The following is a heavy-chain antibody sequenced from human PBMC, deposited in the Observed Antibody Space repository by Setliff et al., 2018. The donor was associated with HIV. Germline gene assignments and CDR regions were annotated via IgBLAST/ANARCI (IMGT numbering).Heavy chain of an antibody. J-gene: IGHJ6*03. Sequence: SETLSLTCTVSGDPLSTYYWSWVRKPPGKGLEWIGYVYYSGSTSYSPSLRGRVTMSVDPSKNQFSLKLNSVTAADTAIYYCARGNYDTSDYYTNFYYYYMDVWGKGTAVTVSS. CDR3: ARGNYDTSDYYTNFYYYYMDV. D-gene: IGHD3-22*01. CDR2: VYYSGST. CDR1: GDPLSTYY. V-gene: IGHV4-59*01.